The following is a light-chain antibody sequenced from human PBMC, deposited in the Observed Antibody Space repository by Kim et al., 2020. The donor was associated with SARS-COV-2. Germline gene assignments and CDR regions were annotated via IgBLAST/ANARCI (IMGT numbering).Light chain of an antibody. CDR3: SSYTSSSTLVV. CDR2: DVS. J-gene: IGLJ2*01. Sequence: QSITYSCTETISDVSGYDYVSSYQQHPGKAPKLMIYDVSNRPSGVSNRFSGSKSGNTASLTISGLQAEDEAAYYCSSYTSSSTLVVFGGGTQLTVL. CDR1: ISDVSGYDY. V-gene: IGLV2-14*03.